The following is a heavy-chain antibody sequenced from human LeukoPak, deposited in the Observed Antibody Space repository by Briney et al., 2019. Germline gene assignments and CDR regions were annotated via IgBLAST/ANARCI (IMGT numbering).Heavy chain of an antibody. CDR1: GFIFSDYY. V-gene: IGHV3-72*01. J-gene: IGHJ6*02. Sequence: PGGSLRLSCAASGFIFSDYYMDWVRQSPGKGLEWVGHSRNKPNGYTTEYAASVKGRFTISRGGSKNSVFLQMNSLEIEDTAVYYCTRGYCSSIDCPDFYGMDVWGQGTRVSVS. CDR2: SRNKPNGYTT. CDR3: TRGYCSSIDCPDFYGMDV. D-gene: IGHD2-2*01.